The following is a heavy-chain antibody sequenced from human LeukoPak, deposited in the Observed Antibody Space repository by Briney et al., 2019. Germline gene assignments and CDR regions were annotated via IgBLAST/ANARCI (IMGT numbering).Heavy chain of an antibody. CDR2: ISGSGYTI. CDR1: GFSFITYG. D-gene: IGHD1-26*01. Sequence: GGSLRLSCAASGFSFITYGMNWLRQAPGKGLEWVSHISGSGYTIYYADSVKGRFTISRDNAKNSLYPQMDSLRVEDTAVYYCAKDWLEGVAENWGQGTLVTVSS. V-gene: IGHV3-48*04. J-gene: IGHJ4*02. CDR3: AKDWLEGVAEN.